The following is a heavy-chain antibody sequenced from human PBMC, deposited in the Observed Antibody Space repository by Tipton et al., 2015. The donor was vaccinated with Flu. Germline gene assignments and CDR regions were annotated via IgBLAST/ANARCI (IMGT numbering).Heavy chain of an antibody. CDR2: ICHSGNT. J-gene: IGHJ4*02. Sequence: TLSLTCAVSGDSVSSDYYWGWIRQFPGKGLEWIGNICHSGNTYHNPSLKSRVTVSVDTSKNQFSLKLSSVTAADTAVYYCARGRIILVRGVIDYFDYWGQGTLVTVSS. CDR1: GDSVSSDYY. D-gene: IGHD3-10*01. CDR3: ARGRIILVRGVIDYFDY. V-gene: IGHV4-38-2*01.